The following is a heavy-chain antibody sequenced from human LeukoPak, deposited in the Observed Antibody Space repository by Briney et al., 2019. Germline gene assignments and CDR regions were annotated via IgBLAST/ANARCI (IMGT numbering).Heavy chain of an antibody. D-gene: IGHD3-3*01. V-gene: IGHV3-74*01. CDR2: INTDGSST. J-gene: IGHJ4*02. CDR3: ARVDITIFGVVIPFDY. Sequence: GGSLRLSCAASGFTFNSYWMHWVRQAPGKGLVWVSRINTDGSSTTYADSVKGRFTISRDNAKNTLYLQMNSLRAEDTAVYYCARVDITIFGVVIPFDYWGQGTLVTVSS. CDR1: GFTFNSYW.